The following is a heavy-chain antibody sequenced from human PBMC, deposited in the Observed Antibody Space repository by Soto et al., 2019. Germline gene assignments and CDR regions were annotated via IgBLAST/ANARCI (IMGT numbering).Heavy chain of an antibody. Sequence: PSETLSLTCSVSGTSFTTYYWSWIRQPPGKGLEWIGYIYYSGSTNYNPSLKSRVTISVDTSKNQFSLKLSSVTAADTAVYYCARRYGGNLAYWGQGTLVTVSS. CDR3: ARRYGGNLAY. J-gene: IGHJ4*02. CDR1: GTSFTTYY. D-gene: IGHD1-26*01. CDR2: IYYSGST. V-gene: IGHV4-59*08.